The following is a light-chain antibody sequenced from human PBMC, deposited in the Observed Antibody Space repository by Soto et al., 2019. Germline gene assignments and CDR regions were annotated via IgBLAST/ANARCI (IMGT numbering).Light chain of an antibody. CDR2: GAS. Sequence: EIVLTQSPGTLSLSPGERATLSCRASQSVTSSYLAWYQHKPGQAPRLLIYGASSRATGIPDRFSGSGSGTDFTLTINRLEPEDFAVYYCQQYDSSPRTFGQGTKVDIK. CDR3: QQYDSSPRT. J-gene: IGKJ1*01. CDR1: QSVTSSY. V-gene: IGKV3-20*01.